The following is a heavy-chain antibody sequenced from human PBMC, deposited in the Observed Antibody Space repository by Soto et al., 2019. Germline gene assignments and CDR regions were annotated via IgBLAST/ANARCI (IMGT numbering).Heavy chain of an antibody. Sequence: GGSLRLSCAASGFTFSSYAMHWVRQAPGKGLEWVAVISYDGSNKYYADSVKGRFTISRDNSKNTLYLQMNSLRAEDTAVYYCARDPIVVVPAAIVPYYYYGMDVWGQGTTVTVSS. CDR2: ISYDGSNK. V-gene: IGHV3-30-3*01. J-gene: IGHJ6*02. CDR3: ARDPIVVVPAAIVPYYYYGMDV. CDR1: GFTFSSYA. D-gene: IGHD2-2*02.